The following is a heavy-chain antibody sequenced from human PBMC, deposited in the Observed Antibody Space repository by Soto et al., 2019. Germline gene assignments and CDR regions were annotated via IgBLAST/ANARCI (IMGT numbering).Heavy chain of an antibody. CDR3: ARHKRGKAYYDFWSGPSFEGEPFDY. J-gene: IGHJ4*02. CDR2: IYPGDSDT. CDR1: GYSFTSYW. V-gene: IGHV5-51*01. D-gene: IGHD3-3*01. Sequence: GESLKISCKGSGYSFTSYWIGWVRQMPGKGLEWMGIIYPGDSDTRYSPSFQGQVTISADKSISTAYLQWSSLKASDTAMYYCARHKRGKAYYDFWSGPSFEGEPFDYWGQGTLVTISS.